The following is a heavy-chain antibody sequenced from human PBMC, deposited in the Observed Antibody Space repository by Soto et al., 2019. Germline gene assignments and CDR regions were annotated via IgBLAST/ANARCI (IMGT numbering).Heavy chain of an antibody. CDR3: VQGRYPTMATPLDH. CDR2: ISWDSSTI. CDR1: GFTCDKCG. D-gene: IGHD2-15*01. V-gene: IGHV3-9*01. Sequence: SLRLSCSASGFTCDKCGMHWFRQAPGKGLEWVAGISWDSSTIGYADSVKGRFIISRDDAKNSLYLQMDSLRGEDTALYYCVQGRYPTMATPLDHWGQGTQVTVSS. J-gene: IGHJ4*02.